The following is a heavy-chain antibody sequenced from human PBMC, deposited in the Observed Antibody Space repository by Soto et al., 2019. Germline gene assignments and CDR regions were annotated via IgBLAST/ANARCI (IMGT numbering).Heavy chain of an antibody. CDR1: GGSVSSGSYY. Sequence: LSLTCTVSGGSVSSGSYYWSWIRQPPGKGLEWIGYIYYSRSTNYNPSLKSRVTISVDTSKNQSSLKLSSVTAADTAVYYCARDVGLLPNGGHIRYYYYGMDVWGQGTTVTVSS. J-gene: IGHJ6*02. D-gene: IGHD3-22*01. CDR3: ARDVGLLPNGGHIRYYYYGMDV. CDR2: IYYSRST. V-gene: IGHV4-61*01.